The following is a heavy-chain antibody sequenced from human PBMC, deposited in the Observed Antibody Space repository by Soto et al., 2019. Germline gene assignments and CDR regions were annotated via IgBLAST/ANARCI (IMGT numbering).Heavy chain of an antibody. Sequence: EVQLVESGAGLVQPGGSLRLSCTTSGFTFSTSWMHWVRQTPGKGLLWVSHISTDGSITNYADSAKGRFTISRDNAKNTLFLQMNNLRAEDTAVYFCARDIGYGGNWGQGTLVTVSS. J-gene: IGHJ4*02. CDR2: ISTDGSIT. V-gene: IGHV3-74*01. CDR1: GFTFSTSW. D-gene: IGHD3-16*01. CDR3: ARDIGYGGN.